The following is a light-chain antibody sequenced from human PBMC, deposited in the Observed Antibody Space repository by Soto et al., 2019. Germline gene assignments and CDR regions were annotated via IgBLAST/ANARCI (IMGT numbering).Light chain of an antibody. V-gene: IGKV3-15*01. Sequence: EIVMTQSPATLSVSPGERATLSCRARQSISSNLAWYQHKPGQAPRLLIYGASTRATGIPARFSGSGSGTEFTLTISSLQSEDLAVYYCQQYNSWPPWTFGQGTKVEIK. J-gene: IGKJ1*01. CDR3: QQYNSWPPWT. CDR1: QSISSN. CDR2: GAS.